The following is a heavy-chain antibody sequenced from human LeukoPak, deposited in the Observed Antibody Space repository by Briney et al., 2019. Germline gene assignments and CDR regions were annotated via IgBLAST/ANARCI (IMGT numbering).Heavy chain of an antibody. D-gene: IGHD6-19*01. CDR1: GFTFSSYA. CDR3: AKDLGYSSGWYAEYFQH. J-gene: IGHJ1*01. V-gene: IGHV3-23*01. CDR2: ISGSGGST. Sequence: GGSLRLSCAASGFTFSSYAMSWVRQAPGKGLEWVSAISGSGGSTYYADSVKGRFTISRDNSKNTLYLQMNSLRAEDTAIYYCAKDLGYSSGWYAEYFQHWGQGTLVTVSS.